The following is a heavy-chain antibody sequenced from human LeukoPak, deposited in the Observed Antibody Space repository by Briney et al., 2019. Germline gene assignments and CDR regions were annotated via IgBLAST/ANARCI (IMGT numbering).Heavy chain of an antibody. V-gene: IGHV4-39*07. D-gene: IGHD1-26*01. CDR1: GGSISSNLYF. CDR3: ASPGSRHFYMDV. J-gene: IGHJ6*03. CDR2: MYYTWST. Sequence: SETLSLTCTVSGGSISSNLYFWTWIRQPPGKELEWIGTMYYTWSTYYSPSLKSRVTISLDASKTPFSLKLTSVTAADTAVYYCASPGSRHFYMDVWGKGTTVTVSS.